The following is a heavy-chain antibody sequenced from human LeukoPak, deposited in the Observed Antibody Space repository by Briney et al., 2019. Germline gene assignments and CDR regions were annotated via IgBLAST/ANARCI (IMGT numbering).Heavy chain of an antibody. Sequence: GGSLRLSCAASGFTFKSYWMHWVRQAPGKGLVWVSRINTDGSSTIYADSVRGRFTISRDNAKNTLYLQMNTLRAEDTAVYYCAKPFGSGFYYFDYWGQGTLVTVSS. V-gene: IGHV3-74*01. CDR2: INTDGSST. CDR3: AKPFGSGFYYFDY. D-gene: IGHD6-19*01. J-gene: IGHJ4*02. CDR1: GFTFKSYW.